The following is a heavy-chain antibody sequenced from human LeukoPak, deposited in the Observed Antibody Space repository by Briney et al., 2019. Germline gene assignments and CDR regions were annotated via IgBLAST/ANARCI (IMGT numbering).Heavy chain of an antibody. V-gene: IGHV4-30-4*08. D-gene: IGHD3-22*01. CDR3: ARENYDSSGYYDY. J-gene: IGHJ4*02. CDR2: IYYSGST. CDR1: GGSISSGDYY. Sequence: SQTLSLTCTVSGGSISSGDYYWSWIRQSPGKGLEWIGYIYYSGSTYYNPSLKSRVTISVDTSKNQFSLKLSSVTAADTAVYYCARENYDSSGYYDYWGQGTLVTVSS.